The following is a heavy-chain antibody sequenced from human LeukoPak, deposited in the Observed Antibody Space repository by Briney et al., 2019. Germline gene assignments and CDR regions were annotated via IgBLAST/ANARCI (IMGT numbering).Heavy chain of an antibody. V-gene: IGHV3-21*01. CDR2: ISSSSSYI. J-gene: IGHJ4*02. D-gene: IGHD3-10*01. Sequence: GGSLRLSCAASGFTFSSYSMNWVRQAPGKGLEWVSSISSSSSYIYYADSVKGRFTISRDNAKNPLYLQMNSLRAEDTAVYYCAREYGSGSYLAGDYWGQGTLVTVSS. CDR1: GFTFSSYS. CDR3: AREYGSGSYLAGDY.